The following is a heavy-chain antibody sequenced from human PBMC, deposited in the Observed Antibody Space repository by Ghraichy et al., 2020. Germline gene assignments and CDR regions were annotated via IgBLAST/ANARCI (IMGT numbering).Heavy chain of an antibody. CDR2: RNQDGSEE. J-gene: IGHJ4*02. CDR1: GFSFSSYS. V-gene: IGHV3-7*03. Sequence: GGSLRLSCAASGFSFSSYSMYWVRQAPGKGLEWVASRNQDGSEESYVDSMKGRFTVSRDNAKKSLCLQMNSLRADDTAVYFCRLWVGELSSDYWGQGTLVTVSS. CDR3: RLWVGELSSDY. D-gene: IGHD3-10*01.